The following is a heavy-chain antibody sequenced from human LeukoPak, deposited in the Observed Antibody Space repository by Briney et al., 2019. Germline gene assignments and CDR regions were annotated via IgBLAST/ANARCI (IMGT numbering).Heavy chain of an antibody. CDR1: GFTFSSYG. D-gene: IGHD3-16*01. J-gene: IGHJ4*02. CDR2: ISSSSTTI. Sequence: PGGSLRLSCAASGFTFSSYGMNWVRQAPREGLEFTSFISSSSTTIYYADSVKGRFTISRDNSKNSLYLQMNSLRDEDTALYYCAKDHDSYVDYWGQGTLVTVSS. V-gene: IGHV3-48*02. CDR3: AKDHDSYVDY.